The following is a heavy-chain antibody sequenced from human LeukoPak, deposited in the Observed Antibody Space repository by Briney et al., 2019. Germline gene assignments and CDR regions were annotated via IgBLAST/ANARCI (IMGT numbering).Heavy chain of an antibody. CDR3: ASGVSSSWYSDY. Sequence: ASVKVSCKASGYTFTDYYMQWVRQAPGQGLEWMGWINPSSGGTNYAQKFQGRVTMTRDTSISTAYMDLSRLRSDDTAVYYCASGVSSSWYSDYWGQGTLVTVS. CDR1: GYTFTDYY. J-gene: IGHJ4*02. CDR2: INPSSGGT. D-gene: IGHD6-13*01. V-gene: IGHV1-2*02.